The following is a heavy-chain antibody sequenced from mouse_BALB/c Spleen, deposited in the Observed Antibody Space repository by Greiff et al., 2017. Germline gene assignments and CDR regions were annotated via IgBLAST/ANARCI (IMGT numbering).Heavy chain of an antibody. D-gene: IGHD1-1*01. Sequence: VQLQQPGAELVKPGASVKLSCKASGYTFTSYWMHWVKQRPGQGLEWIGEIDPSDSYTNYNQKFKGKATLTVDKSSSTAYMQLSSLTAEDSAVYYCARGDGSSLAYWGQGTLVTVAA. CDR2: IDPSDSYT. V-gene: IGHV1-69*02. CDR1: GYTFTSYW. CDR3: ARGDGSSLAY. J-gene: IGHJ3*01.